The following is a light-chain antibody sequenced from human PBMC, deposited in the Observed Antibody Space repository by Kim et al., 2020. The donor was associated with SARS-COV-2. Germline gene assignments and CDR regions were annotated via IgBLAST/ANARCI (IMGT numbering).Light chain of an antibody. CDR1: SGSIASNY. V-gene: IGLV6-57*02. Sequence: NFMLTQPHSVSESPGKTVTISCTGSSGSIASNYVQWYQQRPGSAPTTVIYEDNQRPSGVPDRFSGSIDSSSNSASLTISGLKTEDEADYYCQSYDSSCLFGGGTQLTVL. CDR3: QSYDSSCL. CDR2: EDN. J-gene: IGLJ2*01.